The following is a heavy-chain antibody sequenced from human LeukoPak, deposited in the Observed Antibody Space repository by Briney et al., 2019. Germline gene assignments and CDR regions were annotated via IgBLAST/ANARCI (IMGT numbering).Heavy chain of an antibody. D-gene: IGHD3-10*01. Sequence: LSLTCAVYGGSFSGYYWSWIRQAPGKGLEWVSYISSSSSYTNYADSVKGRFTISRDNAKNSLYLQMNSLRAEDTAVYYCAREGTAGFGELSIWGQGTLVTVSS. CDR2: ISSSSSYT. CDR3: AREGTAGFGELSI. CDR1: GGSFSGYY. V-gene: IGHV3-11*06. J-gene: IGHJ4*02.